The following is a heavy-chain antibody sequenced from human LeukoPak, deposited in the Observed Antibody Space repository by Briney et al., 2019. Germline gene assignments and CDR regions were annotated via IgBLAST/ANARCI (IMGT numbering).Heavy chain of an antibody. CDR1: RPTVSSNY. V-gene: IGHV3-66*01. J-gene: IGHJ6*02. Sequence: GPSLRLSRAASRPTVSSNYMSWVRQAPGKGLEWDSAIYSGGSTYYADSVKGRFTISRDNSKTTLYLQMNSLRAEGTAVYYCATSSVEMATTGPISYYYGMDVWGQGTTVTVSS. CDR3: ATSSVEMATTGPISYYYGMDV. CDR2: IYSGGST. D-gene: IGHD5-24*01.